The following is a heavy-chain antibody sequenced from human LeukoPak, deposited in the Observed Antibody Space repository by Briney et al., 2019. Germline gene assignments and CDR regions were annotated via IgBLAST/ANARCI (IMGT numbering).Heavy chain of an antibody. CDR2: IWYDGSNK. J-gene: IGHJ4*02. CDR3: ARDPHYDSSGYYFDY. D-gene: IGHD3-22*01. CDR1: GFTFSSYG. Sequence: PGGSLRLSCAASGFTFSSYGMHWVRQAPGKGLEWVAVIWYDGSNKYYADSVKGRFTISRDNSKNTLYLQMNSLRAEDTAVYYCARDPHYDSSGYYFDYWGQGTLVTVSP. V-gene: IGHV3-33*01.